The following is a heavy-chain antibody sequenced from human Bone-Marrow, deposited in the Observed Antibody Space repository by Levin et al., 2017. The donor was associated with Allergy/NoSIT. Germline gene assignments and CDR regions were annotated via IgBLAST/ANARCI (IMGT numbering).Heavy chain of an antibody. D-gene: IGHD3-10*01. CDR1: GFTFSNYA. V-gene: IGHV3-23*01. Sequence: GESLRLSCAASGFTFSNYAMSWVRQAPGKGLEWVSGISGSGDSTYDGDSVKGRFTISRDNSKNTLYLQMNSLRAEDTALYYCAKDRDFYGSGSLGNWGQGTLVTVSS. CDR2: ISGSGDST. J-gene: IGHJ4*02. CDR3: AKDRDFYGSGSLGN.